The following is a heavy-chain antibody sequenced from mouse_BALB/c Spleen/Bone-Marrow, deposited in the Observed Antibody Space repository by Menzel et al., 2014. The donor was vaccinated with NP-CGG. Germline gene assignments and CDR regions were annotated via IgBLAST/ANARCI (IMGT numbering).Heavy chain of an antibody. V-gene: IGHV1-80*01. CDR3: ARQYGNYFDY. CDR2: IYPGDGDT. CDR1: GYAFSSYW. D-gene: IGHD2-10*02. Sequence: VQLQQSGAELVRPGSSVKISCKASGYAFSSYWMNWVKQRPGQGLEWIGQIYPGDGDTNYNGKFKGKATLTADKSSSTAYMQLSSLTSEDSAVYFYARQYGNYFDYWGQGTTLTVSS. J-gene: IGHJ2*01.